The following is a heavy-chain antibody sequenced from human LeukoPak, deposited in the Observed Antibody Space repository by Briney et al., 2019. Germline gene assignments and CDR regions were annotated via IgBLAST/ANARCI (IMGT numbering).Heavy chain of an antibody. D-gene: IGHD3-3*01. V-gene: IGHV1-69*01. Sequence: GSSVKVSCKASGGTFNNFAISWVRQAPGQGLEWVGGIIPMSGTANYAQKFQGRVTITADESTSTAYMELSSLRSEDTAVYYCAREMAFTIFGVVPRNDAFDIWGQGTMVTVSS. CDR1: GGTFNNFA. J-gene: IGHJ3*02. CDR3: AREMAFTIFGVVPRNDAFDI. CDR2: IIPMSGTA.